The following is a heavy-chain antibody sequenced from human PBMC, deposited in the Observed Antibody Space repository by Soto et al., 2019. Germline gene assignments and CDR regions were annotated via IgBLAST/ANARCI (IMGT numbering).Heavy chain of an antibody. CDR2: ISGSGGST. Sequence: EVQLLESGGGLVQPGGSLRLSCAASGFTFSSYAMSWVRQAPGKGLEWVSAISGSGGSTYYADSVKGRFTISRDNSKNTLYLQMNSLRAEDTAVYYCPKAVGYCSSTTCPHNYSMDVWGKGTQVTVSS. CDR1: GFTFSSYA. V-gene: IGHV3-23*01. J-gene: IGHJ6*03. CDR3: PKAVGYCSSTTCPHNYSMDV. D-gene: IGHD2-2*01.